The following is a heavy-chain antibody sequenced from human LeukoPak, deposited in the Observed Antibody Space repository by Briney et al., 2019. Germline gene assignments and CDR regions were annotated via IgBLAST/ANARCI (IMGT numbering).Heavy chain of an antibody. D-gene: IGHD6-19*01. J-gene: IGHJ3*02. CDR3: AKASSGYAFDI. CDR2: ISYDGSNK. CDR1: GFTFSSYG. Sequence: GRSLRLSCAASGFTFSSYGMHWVRQAPGKGLEWVAVISYDGSNKYYADSVKGRLTISRDNSKNTLYLQMNSLRAEDTAVYYCAKASSGYAFDIWGQGTMVTVSS. V-gene: IGHV3-30*18.